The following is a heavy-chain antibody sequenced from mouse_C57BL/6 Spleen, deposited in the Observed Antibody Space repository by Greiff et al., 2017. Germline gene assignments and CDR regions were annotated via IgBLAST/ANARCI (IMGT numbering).Heavy chain of an antibody. Sequence: EVHLVESGGGLVKPGGSLKLSCAASGFTFSDYGMHWVRQAPEKGLEWVAYISSGSSTIYYADPVKGRFTISRDNAKNTLFLQMTSLRSEDTAMYYCARGGDAWFADWGQGTLVTVSA. CDR3: ARGGDAWFAD. J-gene: IGHJ3*01. CDR2: ISSGSSTI. CDR1: GFTFSDYG. V-gene: IGHV5-17*01.